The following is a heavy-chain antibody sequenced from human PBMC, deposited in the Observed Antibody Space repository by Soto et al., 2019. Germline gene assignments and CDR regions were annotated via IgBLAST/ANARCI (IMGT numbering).Heavy chain of an antibody. V-gene: IGHV1-8*01. CDR2: MNPGSGDT. J-gene: IGHJ4*02. CDR1: GYIFTNND. CDR3: ARPYYYDSSGYYV. D-gene: IGHD3-22*01. Sequence: ASVKVSCKASGYIFTNNDVSWVRQATGQGLEWMGWMNPGSGDTGYAQKFQGRVTITADESTSTAYMELSSLRSEDTAVYYCARPYYYDSSGYYVWGQGTLVTVSS.